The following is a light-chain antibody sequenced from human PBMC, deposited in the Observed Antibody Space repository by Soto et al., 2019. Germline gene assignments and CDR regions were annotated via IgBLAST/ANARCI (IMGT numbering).Light chain of an antibody. J-gene: IGKJ4*01. CDR2: GAS. Sequence: DIVLTQSPGTLSLSPGERATLSCRASQSVSSSYLAWYQHQPGQAHRLLIYGASTRATGIPDRFRGSGSETDFTLTISRLYPEDFAVYYCQQRGTFGGGTKVEIK. V-gene: IGKV3-20*01. CDR3: QQRGT. CDR1: QSVSSSY.